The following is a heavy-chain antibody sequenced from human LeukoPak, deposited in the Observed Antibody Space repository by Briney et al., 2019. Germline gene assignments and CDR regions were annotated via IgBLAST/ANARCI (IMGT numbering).Heavy chain of an antibody. D-gene: IGHD3-10*01. CDR3: ARAHTMVRGVIKRGLWFDP. CDR1: GFTFSDYY. Sequence: GGSLRLSCAASGFTFSDYYMSWIRQAPGKGLEWVSYISSSGSTIYYAASVKGRFTISRDNAKNSLYLQMNSLRAEDTAVYYCARAHTMVRGVIKRGLWFDPWGQGTLVTVSS. CDR2: ISSSGSTI. J-gene: IGHJ5*02. V-gene: IGHV3-11*01.